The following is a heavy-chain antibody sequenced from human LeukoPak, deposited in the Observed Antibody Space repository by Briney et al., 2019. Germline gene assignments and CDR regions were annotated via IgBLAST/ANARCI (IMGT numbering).Heavy chain of an antibody. J-gene: IGHJ5*02. CDR2: IIPIFGTA. D-gene: IGHD3-22*01. Sequence: SVKVSCKASGGTFSNYAITWVRQAPGQGLEWMGGIIPIFGTANYAQKFQGRVTITADESTSTAYMELSSLRSEDTAVYYCARVESYYYDSSGYYRWFDPWGQGTLVTVSS. CDR3: ARVESYYYDSSGYYRWFDP. CDR1: GGTFSNYA. V-gene: IGHV1-69*01.